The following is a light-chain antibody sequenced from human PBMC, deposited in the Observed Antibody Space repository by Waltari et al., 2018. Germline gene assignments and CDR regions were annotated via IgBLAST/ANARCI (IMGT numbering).Light chain of an antibody. CDR2: DVS. J-gene: IGLJ2*01. CDR3: SSYTSSSPVV. Sequence: QSALTQPASVSESPGQSITISCTGTRSDVGGYNYVSWYQQHPGKAPKLMIYDVSKRPSGFSNRFSGSKSGNTASLTISGLQAEDEADYYCSSYTSSSPVVFGGGTKLTVL. CDR1: RSDVGGYNY. V-gene: IGLV2-14*01.